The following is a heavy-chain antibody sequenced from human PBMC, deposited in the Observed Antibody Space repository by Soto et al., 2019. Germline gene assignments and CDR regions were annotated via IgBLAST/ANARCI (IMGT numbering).Heavy chain of an antibody. CDR2: IYYSGST. CDR1: GGSISSYY. V-gene: IGHV4-59*01. CDR3: ARGGSSWYGGGLDY. J-gene: IGHJ4*02. D-gene: IGHD6-13*01. Sequence: QVQLQESGPGLVKPSETLSLTCTVSGGSISSYYWSWIRQPPGKGLEWIGYIYYSGSTNYNPSLKSRVTTSVDTSKTQFSLKLSSVTAADTAVYYCARGGSSWYGGGLDYWGQGTLVTVSS.